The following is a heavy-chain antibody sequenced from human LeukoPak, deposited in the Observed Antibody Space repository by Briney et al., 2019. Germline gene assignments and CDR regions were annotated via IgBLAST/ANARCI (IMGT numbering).Heavy chain of an antibody. CDR2: IYNDFST. D-gene: IGHD5-18*01. CDR1: GFTLSSNY. V-gene: IGHV3-66*01. Sequence: GGSLRLSCAASGFTLSSNYMTWVRQAPGKGLEWVSIIYNDFSTYYADSVKGRFTISGDNSKNTLYLQMNSLRAEDTAVYYCASLSYGSLFVYWGQGTLVTVSS. CDR3: ASLSYGSLFVY. J-gene: IGHJ4*02.